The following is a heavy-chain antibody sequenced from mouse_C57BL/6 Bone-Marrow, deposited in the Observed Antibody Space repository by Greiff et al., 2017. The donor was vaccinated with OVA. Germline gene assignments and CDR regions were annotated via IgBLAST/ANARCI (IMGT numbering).Heavy chain of an antibody. V-gene: IGHV5-9*01. D-gene: IGHD2-10*02. CDR1: GFTFSSYT. Sequence: EVHLVESGGGLVKPGGSLKLSCAASGFTFSSYTMSWVRQTPEKRLEWVATISGGGGNTYYPDSVKGRFTISRDNAKNTLYLQMSSLRSEDTALYYCASAYGNYWYFDVWGTGTTVTVSS. CDR2: ISGGGGNT. CDR3: ASAYGNYWYFDV. J-gene: IGHJ1*03.